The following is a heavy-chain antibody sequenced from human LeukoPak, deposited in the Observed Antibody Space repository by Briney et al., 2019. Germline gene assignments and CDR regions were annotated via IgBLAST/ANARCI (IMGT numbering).Heavy chain of an antibody. J-gene: IGHJ4*02. Sequence: GGSLRLSCAASGFTFSSYGMHWVRQAPGKGLEWVAFIRYDGSNKYYADSAKGRFTISRDNSKNTLYLQMNSLRTEDTAVYYCAKDRGVIVVVPAAADYWGQGTLVTVSS. CDR1: GFTFSSYG. V-gene: IGHV3-30*02. CDR3: AKDRGVIVVVPAAADY. D-gene: IGHD2-2*01. CDR2: IRYDGSNK.